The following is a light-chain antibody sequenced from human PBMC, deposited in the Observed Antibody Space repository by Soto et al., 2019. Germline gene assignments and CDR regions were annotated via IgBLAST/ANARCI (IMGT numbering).Light chain of an antibody. CDR3: QQRSSWPKVT. Sequence: EIVLTQSPATLSLSPGERVTLSCRTSQSVNSHLAWYQQKPGQAPRLLIYDASNRASGIPARFSGSGSGTDFNLTISSLEPEDFADYYCQQRSSWPKVTFGQGTRLEIK. CDR2: DAS. J-gene: IGKJ5*01. CDR1: QSVNSH. V-gene: IGKV3-11*01.